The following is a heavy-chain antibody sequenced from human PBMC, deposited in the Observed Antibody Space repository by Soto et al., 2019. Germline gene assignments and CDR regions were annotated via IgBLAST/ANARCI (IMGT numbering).Heavy chain of an antibody. Sequence: EVQLLESGGGLVQPGGSLRLSCAASGFPLSTYGMTWVRQAPGKGLEWVSAITGTGGNTYYVDSVKGRFTSSRGNSKNVRYLQMISLGGEDTDVYYCAGIRGYGYGLDVWGQETPVTVSS. CDR3: AGIRGYGYGLDV. CDR1: GFPLSTYG. J-gene: IGHJ6*01. V-gene: IGHV3-23*01. D-gene: IGHD5-12*01. CDR2: ITGTGGNT.